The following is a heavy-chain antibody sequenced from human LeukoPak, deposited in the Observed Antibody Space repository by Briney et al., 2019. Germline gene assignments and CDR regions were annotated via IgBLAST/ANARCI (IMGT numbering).Heavy chain of an antibody. CDR1: GGPIGSYY. CDR2: IYYSGST. J-gene: IGHJ3*02. V-gene: IGHV4-59*01. D-gene: IGHD2-2*01. CDR3: ARLSYCSSTSCYRDAFDI. Sequence: SETLSLTCTVSGGPIGSYYWSWIRQPPGKGLEWIGYIYYSGSTNYNPSLKSRVTISVDTSKNQFSLKLSSVTAADTAVYYCARLSYCSSTSCYRDAFDIWGQGTMVTVSS.